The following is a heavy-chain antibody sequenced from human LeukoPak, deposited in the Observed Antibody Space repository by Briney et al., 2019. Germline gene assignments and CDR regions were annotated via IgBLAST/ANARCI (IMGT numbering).Heavy chain of an antibody. Sequence: GGSLRLSCAASGFTFSSYAMHWVRQAPGKGLEWVAVISYDGSNKYYADSVEGRFTISRDNSKNTLYLQMNSLRAEDTAVYYCAKVRFFGVGIMYDYWGQGTLVTVSS. CDR1: GFTFSSYA. CDR3: AKVRFFGVGIMYDY. J-gene: IGHJ4*02. CDR2: ISYDGSNK. D-gene: IGHD3-3*01. V-gene: IGHV3-30-3*01.